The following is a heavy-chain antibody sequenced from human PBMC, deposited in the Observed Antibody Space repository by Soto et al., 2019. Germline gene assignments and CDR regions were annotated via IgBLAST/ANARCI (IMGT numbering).Heavy chain of an antibody. CDR3: ATGGHNDGYNFDHGMDV. J-gene: IGHJ6*02. Sequence: QVQVVQSGAEVKKPGSSVKVSCKVSGGIFTNNAISWVRQAPGQGLARLGGVIPLFDTAYYAQIFRGRLRTSADGATTTAYMELSGLTSADTAVYFCATGGHNDGYNFDHGMDVWGQGTTVTVS. CDR1: GGIFTNNA. D-gene: IGHD5-18*01. V-gene: IGHV1-69*01. CDR2: VIPLFDTA.